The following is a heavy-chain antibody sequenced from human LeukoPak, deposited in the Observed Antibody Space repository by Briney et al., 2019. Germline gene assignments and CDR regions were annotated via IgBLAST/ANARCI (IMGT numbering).Heavy chain of an antibody. V-gene: IGHV3-49*03. J-gene: IGHJ1*01. CDR1: GFTFGDYG. D-gene: IGHD5-12*01. CDR3: SRAAGYDFILEH. Sequence: GGSLRLSCTASGFTFGDYGMSWFRQAPGKGLEWVGFIRSEAHDTTPQYGASVQGRFTISKDDSRRIAFLQMSSLKTEDTAVYYCSRAAGYDFILEHWGQGTLVTVSS. CDR2: IRSEAHDTTP.